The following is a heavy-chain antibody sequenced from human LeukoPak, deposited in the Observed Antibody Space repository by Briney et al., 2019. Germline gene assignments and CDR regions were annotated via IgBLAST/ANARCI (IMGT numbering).Heavy chain of an antibody. J-gene: IGHJ4*02. V-gene: IGHV3-21*04. Sequence: GGSLRLSCAASGFTFSSYSMNWVRQAPGKGLEWVSSISSSSSYIYYADSVKGRFTISRDNAKNSLYLQMNSLRAEDTAVYYCAVSYGDSTSFDYWGQGTLVTVSS. CDR3: AVSYGDSTSFDY. CDR1: GFTFSSYS. CDR2: ISSSSSYI. D-gene: IGHD4-17*01.